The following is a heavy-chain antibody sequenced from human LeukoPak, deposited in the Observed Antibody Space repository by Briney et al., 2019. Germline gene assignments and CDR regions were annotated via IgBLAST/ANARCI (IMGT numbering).Heavy chain of an antibody. CDR3: ARASNGGFDY. CDR2: TKQDGSEK. Sequence: GGSLRLSCAASGFTFSNYWMSWVRQAPGKGLEWVANTKQDGSEKYYVDSVKGRFTISRDNAKNSLYLQMNSLRVEDTAVYYCARASNGGFDYWGQGTLVTVSS. V-gene: IGHV3-7*04. D-gene: IGHD2-8*01. CDR1: GFTFSNYW. J-gene: IGHJ4*02.